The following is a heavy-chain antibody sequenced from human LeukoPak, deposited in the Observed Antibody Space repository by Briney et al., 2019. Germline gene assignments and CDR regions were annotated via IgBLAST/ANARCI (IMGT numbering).Heavy chain of an antibody. Sequence: PGGSLRLSCAASGFTFSSYAMSWVRQAPGKGLEWVSTISGSGGSTYYADSVKGRFTISRDNSKNMLYLQMNSPRAEDTAVYYCAKEIYYGDHLNFQHWGQGTLVTVSA. CDR3: AKEIYYGDHLNFQH. CDR2: ISGSGGST. V-gene: IGHV3-23*01. J-gene: IGHJ1*01. D-gene: IGHD4-17*01. CDR1: GFTFSSYA.